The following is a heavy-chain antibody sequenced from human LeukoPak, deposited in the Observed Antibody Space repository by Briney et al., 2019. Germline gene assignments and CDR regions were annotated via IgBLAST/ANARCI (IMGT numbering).Heavy chain of an antibody. D-gene: IGHD2-15*01. CDR1: GFTFSSYE. Sequence: PGGSLRLYCAASGFTFSSYEMNWVRQAPGKGLEWVSYISSSGSTIYYADSVKGRFTISRDNAKNSLYLQMNSLRAEDTAVYYCARKGLLRLSFDYWGQGTLVTVSS. CDR2: ISSSGSTI. CDR3: ARKGLLRLSFDY. J-gene: IGHJ4*02. V-gene: IGHV3-48*03.